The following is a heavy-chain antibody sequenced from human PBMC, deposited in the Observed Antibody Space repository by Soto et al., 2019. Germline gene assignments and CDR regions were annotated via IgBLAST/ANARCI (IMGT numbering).Heavy chain of an antibody. D-gene: IGHD3-3*01. CDR3: AKERNFWSGTAGFDS. Sequence: PGGSLRLSCTASGFMFGSHGMHWVRQAPGKGLEWVAFVSDEGSDKFYADSVKGRFTVSRDNSKTTVFLQMNSLRTEDTAVYFCAKERNFWSGTAGFDSWGQGSPVTVSS. CDR1: GFMFGSHG. V-gene: IGHV3-30*18. CDR2: VSDEGSDK. J-gene: IGHJ5*01.